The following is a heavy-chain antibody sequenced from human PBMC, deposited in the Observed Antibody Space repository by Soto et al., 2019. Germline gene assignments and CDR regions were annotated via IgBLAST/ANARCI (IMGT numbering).Heavy chain of an antibody. J-gene: IGHJ6*02. CDR2: IYPGDSDT. D-gene: IGHD5-12*01. V-gene: IGHV5-51*01. CDR3: ARHRGSPGSYFGMDV. Sequence: GESLKISCKGSGYSFTSYWINWVRQMPGKGLEWMGVIYPGDSDTRYSPSFQGQVTISADKSINTAYLQWRSLKASDTAVYYCARHRGSPGSYFGMDVWGQGTTVIVSS. CDR1: GYSFTSYW.